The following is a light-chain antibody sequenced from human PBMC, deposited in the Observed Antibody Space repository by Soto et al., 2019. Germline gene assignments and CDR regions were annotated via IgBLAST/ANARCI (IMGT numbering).Light chain of an antibody. Sequence: DIQMTHSPSSLSASVWDRVAMTWRASQPISNYLNWYQQKPGKAPKLLIYDVSSLQSGVPSRFSGSGSGTEFTLTISSLQPDDFATYYCQKYNSAPWTFGQGTKVDIK. CDR2: DVS. CDR1: QPISNY. V-gene: IGKV1-39*01. CDR3: QKYNSAPWT. J-gene: IGKJ1*01.